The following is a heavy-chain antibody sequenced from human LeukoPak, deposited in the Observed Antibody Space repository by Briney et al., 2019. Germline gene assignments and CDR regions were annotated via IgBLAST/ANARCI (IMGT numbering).Heavy chain of an antibody. CDR1: GRTFSSYA. CDR2: IIPIFGTA. J-gene: IGHJ5*02. D-gene: IGHD3-22*01. V-gene: IGHV1-69*05. CDR3: ARERLDRRGGDYYDSSGYGP. Sequence: GASVKVSCKASGRTFSSYAISWVRQAPGQGLEWMGGIIPIFGTANYAQKFQGRVTITTDESTSTAYMELSSLRSEDTAVYYCARERLDRRGGDYYDSSGYGPWGQGTLVTVSS.